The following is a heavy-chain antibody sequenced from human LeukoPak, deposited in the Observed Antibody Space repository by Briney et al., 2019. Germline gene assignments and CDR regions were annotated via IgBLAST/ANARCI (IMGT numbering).Heavy chain of an antibody. CDR1: GFTFSSYS. CDR2: ISTSSSYI. D-gene: IGHD5-18*01. Sequence: GGSLRLSCAASGFTFSSYSMNWVRQAPGKGLEWVSSISTSSSYIYYADSVKGRFTISRDNAKNSLYLQMNSLRAEDTAVYCCAARPVNTAMAAYYYYGLDVWGQGTTVTVSS. J-gene: IGHJ6*02. V-gene: IGHV3-21*01. CDR3: AARPVNTAMAAYYYYGLDV.